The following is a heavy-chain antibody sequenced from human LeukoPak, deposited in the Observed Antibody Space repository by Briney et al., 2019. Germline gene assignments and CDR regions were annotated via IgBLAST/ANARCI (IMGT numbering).Heavy chain of an antibody. CDR1: GFTFSSYA. CDR2: ISGSGGST. J-gene: IGHJ4*02. Sequence: GGSLRLSCAASGFTFSSYAMSWVRQAPGKGLEWVSAISGSGGSTYYADSVKGRFTISRDNSKNTLYLQMNSLRAEDTAVYYCAKPLLRYFDWSTEAYFDYWGQGTLVTASS. V-gene: IGHV3-23*01. CDR3: AKPLLRYFDWSTEAYFDY. D-gene: IGHD3-9*01.